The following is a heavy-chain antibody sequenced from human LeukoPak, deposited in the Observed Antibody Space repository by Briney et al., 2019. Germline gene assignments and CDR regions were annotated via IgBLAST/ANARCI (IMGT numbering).Heavy chain of an antibody. J-gene: IGHJ4*02. CDR1: GGSFSGYY. D-gene: IGHD6-6*01. CDR3: ARSIAARF. Sequence: SETLSLTCAVYGGSFSGYYWSWIRQPPGKGLEWIGEINHSGSTNYNPSLKSRVTISVDTSKNQFSLKLSSVTAADTAVYYCARSIAARFWGQGTLVTVSS. CDR2: INHSGST. V-gene: IGHV4-34*01.